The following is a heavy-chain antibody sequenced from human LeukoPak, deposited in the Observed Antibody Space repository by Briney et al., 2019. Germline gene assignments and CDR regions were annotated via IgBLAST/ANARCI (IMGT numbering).Heavy chain of an antibody. Sequence: PSETLSLTCTVSGGSMSAYFWSWIRQPPGKGLEWIGCVYNSGDTNYNPSLKSRLTMSIVMSENRFSLRLRSVTAADTAVYYCASQYCGGDCKGPGAFDVWGQGTMVAVSS. V-gene: IGHV4-59*08. CDR2: VYNSGDT. J-gene: IGHJ3*01. D-gene: IGHD2-21*02. CDR1: GGSMSAYF. CDR3: ASQYCGGDCKGPGAFDV.